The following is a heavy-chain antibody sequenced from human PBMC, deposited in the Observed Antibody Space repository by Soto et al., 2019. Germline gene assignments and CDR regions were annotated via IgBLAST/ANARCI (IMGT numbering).Heavy chain of an antibody. J-gene: IGHJ6*02. D-gene: IGHD6-13*01. CDR2: ISYDGSNK. CDR3: AKDLLSSSCLRCYYYYYGMDV. V-gene: IGHV3-30*18. CDR1: GFTFSSYG. Sequence: QVQLVESGGGVVQPGRSLRLSCAASGFTFSSYGMHWVRQAPGKGLEWVAVISYDGSNKYYADSVKGRFTISRDNSKNTLYLQMNSMRAEDTAVYYCAKDLLSSSCLRCYYYYYGMDVWGQGTTVTVSS.